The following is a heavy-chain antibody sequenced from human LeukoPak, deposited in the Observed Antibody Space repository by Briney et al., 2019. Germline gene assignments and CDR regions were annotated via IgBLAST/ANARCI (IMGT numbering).Heavy chain of an antibody. CDR1: GYTFTGYY. J-gene: IGHJ5*02. D-gene: IGHD1-26*01. CDR2: INPNSGGT. CDR3: ARNSGRYSFWFDP. V-gene: IGHV1-2*06. Sequence: ASVKVSCKASGYTFTGYYMHWVRQAPGQGLEWMGRINPNSGGTNSAQKFQVRVTMTRDTSISTAYMELSRLRSDDTAVYYCARNSGRYSFWFDPWGQGTLVTVS.